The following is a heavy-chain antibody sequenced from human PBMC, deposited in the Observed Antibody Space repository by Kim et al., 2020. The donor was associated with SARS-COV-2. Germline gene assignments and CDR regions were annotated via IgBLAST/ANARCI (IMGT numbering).Heavy chain of an antibody. V-gene: IGHV3-33*01. CDR3: ARGRSGYSFYMDV. J-gene: IGHJ6*03. Sequence: GGSLRLSCAASGFTFSSYGMHWVRQAPGKGLEWVAVIWYDGSNKYYADSVKGRFTISRDNSKNTLYLQMNSLRAEDTAVYYCARGRSGYSFYMDVWGKGTTVTVSS. CDR1: GFTFSSYG. D-gene: IGHD3-3*01. CDR2: IWYDGSNK.